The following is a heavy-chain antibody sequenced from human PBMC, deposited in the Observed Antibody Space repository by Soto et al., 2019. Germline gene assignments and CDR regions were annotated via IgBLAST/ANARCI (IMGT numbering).Heavy chain of an antibody. V-gene: IGHV3-21*01. CDR2: ISSRSSYI. CDR1: GFSFSNYG. D-gene: IGHD2-2*01. J-gene: IGHJ5*02. CDR3: ARSDCTSTSCYVVWFDP. Sequence: EVQLVESGGGLVKPGGSLRLSCAASGFSFSNYGMNWVRQAPGKGLEWVSSISSRSSYISYADSVKGRFTISRDNAKNSVYLQMNSLRAEDTAVYYCARSDCTSTSCYVVWFDPWCQGTLVTVSS.